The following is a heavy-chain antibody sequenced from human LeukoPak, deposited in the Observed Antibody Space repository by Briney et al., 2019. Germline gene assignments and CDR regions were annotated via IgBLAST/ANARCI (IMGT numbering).Heavy chain of an antibody. CDR1: GFTFDDYA. V-gene: IGHV3-9*01. J-gene: IGHJ6*02. CDR2: LSWNSGSI. CDR3: ARGVVTASEAYYYYGMDV. Sequence: QPGRSLRLSCAASGFTFDDYAMHWVRQAPGKGLEWVSGLSWNSGSIGYADSVKGRFTISRDNAKNSLYLQMNSLRAEDTALYYCARGVVTASEAYYYYGMDVWGQGTTVTVSS. D-gene: IGHD2-21*02.